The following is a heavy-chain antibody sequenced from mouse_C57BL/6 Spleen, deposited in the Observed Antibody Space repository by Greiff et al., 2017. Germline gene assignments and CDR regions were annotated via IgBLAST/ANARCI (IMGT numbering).Heavy chain of an antibody. J-gene: IGHJ2*01. CDR3: ARGGGINWDFDY. D-gene: IGHD4-1*01. CDR2: IYPRSGNT. Sequence: VQLQESGAELARPGASVKLSCKASGYTFTSYGISWVKQRTGQGLEWIGEIYPRSGNTYYNEKFKGKATLTADKSSSTAYMELRSLTSEDSAVYFCARGGGINWDFDYWGQGTTLTVSS. CDR1: GYTFTSYG. V-gene: IGHV1-81*01.